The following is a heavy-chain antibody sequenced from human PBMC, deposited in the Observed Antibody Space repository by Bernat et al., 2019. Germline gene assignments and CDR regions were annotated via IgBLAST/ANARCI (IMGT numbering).Heavy chain of an antibody. Sequence: QVQLVESGGGVVQPGRSLRLSCAASGFTFSSYAMHWVRQAPGKGLEWVAVISYDGSNKYYADSVKGRFTISRDNSKNTLYLQMNSLRAEDTAVYYCARDQLPLLYYYYYSKDVWGKGTTVTVSS. D-gene: IGHD1-26*01. CDR2: ISYDGSNK. J-gene: IGHJ6*03. CDR1: GFTFSSYA. V-gene: IGHV3-30*01. CDR3: ARDQLPLLYYYYYSKDV.